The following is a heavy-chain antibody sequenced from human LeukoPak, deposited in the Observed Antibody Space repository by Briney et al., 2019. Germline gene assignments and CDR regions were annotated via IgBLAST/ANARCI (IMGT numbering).Heavy chain of an antibody. CDR3: ARDNLAPYWYFDL. CDR1: GFTFSSYW. CDR2: INHNGNVN. V-gene: IGHV3-7*01. J-gene: IGHJ2*01. D-gene: IGHD1-14*01. Sequence: GGSLRLSCAASGFTFSSYWMNWARQAPGKGLEWVASINHNGNVNYYVDSVKGRFTISRDNAKNSLYLQMNSLRAEDTAVYYCARDNLAPYWYFDLWGRGTLVTVSS.